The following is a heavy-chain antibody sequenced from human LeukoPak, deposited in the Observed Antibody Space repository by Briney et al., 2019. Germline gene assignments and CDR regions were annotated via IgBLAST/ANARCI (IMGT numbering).Heavy chain of an antibody. Sequence: GASVKVSCKASGGTFSSYAISWVRQAPGQGLEWMGGIIPIFGTANYAQKFQGRVTITTDESTSTAYMELSSLRSEDTAVYYCARSRDYYDSSGYPIWGQGTLVTVSS. CDR3: ARSRDYYDSSGYPI. V-gene: IGHV1-69*05. CDR1: GGTFSSYA. D-gene: IGHD3-22*01. CDR2: IIPIFGTA. J-gene: IGHJ4*02.